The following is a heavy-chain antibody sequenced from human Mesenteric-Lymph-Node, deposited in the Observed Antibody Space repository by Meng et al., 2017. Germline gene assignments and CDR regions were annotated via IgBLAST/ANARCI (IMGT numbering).Heavy chain of an antibody. CDR1: GDSSDNSKW. D-gene: IGHD3-10*01. CDR3: LRGSGGSV. Sequence: QLQLQDPGPGLVQPSGTLSLACAVSGDSSDNSKWWAWLRQSPGKGLEWIGEIPHRGSSAYNPSLKSRVSMSIDKSKNQFSLKLTSVTAADTAVYHCLRGSGGSVWGQGTLVTVSS. J-gene: IGHJ1*01. V-gene: IGHV4-4*02. CDR2: IPHRGSS.